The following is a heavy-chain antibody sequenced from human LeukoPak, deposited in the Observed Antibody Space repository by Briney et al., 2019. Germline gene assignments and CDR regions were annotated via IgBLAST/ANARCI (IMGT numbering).Heavy chain of an antibody. V-gene: IGHV3-15*01. CDR2: IKSKTDGGTT. J-gene: IGHJ4*02. CDR1: GFTFTNAW. Sequence: PGGSLRLSCAASGFTFTNAWMSWVRQAPGKGLEWVGRIKSKTDGGTTDYAAPVKGRFTISRDDSKNTLYLQMNSLKTEDAAVYYCTPRFPTTLTFDYWGQGTLVTVSS. CDR3: TPRFPTTLTFDY. D-gene: IGHD4-11*01.